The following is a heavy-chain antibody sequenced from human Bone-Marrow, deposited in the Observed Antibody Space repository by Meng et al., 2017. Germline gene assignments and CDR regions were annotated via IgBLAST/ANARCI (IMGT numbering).Heavy chain of an antibody. CDR2: ISYDGSNK. CDR1: GFTFSSYA. J-gene: IGHJ6*02. D-gene: IGHD6-13*01. CDR3: ARGIPGIAAAGPEYYYYYGMDV. V-gene: IGHV3-30*01. Sequence: GESLRLSCAASGFTFSSYAMHWVRQAPGKGLEWVAVISYDGSNKYYADSVKGRFTISRDNSKNTLYLQMNSLRAEDTAVYYCARGIPGIAAAGPEYYYYYGMDVWGQGTTVTVSS.